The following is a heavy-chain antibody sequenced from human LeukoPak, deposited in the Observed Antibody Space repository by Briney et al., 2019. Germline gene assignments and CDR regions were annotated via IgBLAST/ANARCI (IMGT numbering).Heavy chain of an antibody. V-gene: IGHV3-48*04. D-gene: IGHD3-10*01. CDR3: ARLTSITMVRARERAFDI. Sequence: PGGSLRLSCAASGFTFSSYSMNWVRQAPGKGLEWVSYISSSSSTIYYADSVKGRFTISRDNAKNSLYLQMNSLRAEDTAVYYCARLTSITMVRARERAFDIWGQGTMVTVSS. CDR1: GFTFSSYS. CDR2: ISSSSSTI. J-gene: IGHJ3*02.